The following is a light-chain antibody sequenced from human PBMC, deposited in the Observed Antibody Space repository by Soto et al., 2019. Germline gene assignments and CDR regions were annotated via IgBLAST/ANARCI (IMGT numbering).Light chain of an antibody. CDR1: QSINNY. CDR3: QQRSDWPPIT. CDR2: DGS. J-gene: IGKJ1*01. V-gene: IGKV3-11*01. Sequence: EIVLTQSPDTVSLSPGDRATLSCRASQSINNYLAWYQQKPGQAPRLLIYDGSNRATGIPARFSGSGSGTDFTLTISSLEPEDFAVYYCQQRSDWPPITFGQGTKVDI.